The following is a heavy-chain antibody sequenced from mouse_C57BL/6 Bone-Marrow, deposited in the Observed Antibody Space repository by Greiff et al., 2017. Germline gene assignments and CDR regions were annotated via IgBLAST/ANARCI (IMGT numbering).Heavy chain of an antibody. CDR2: IDPSDSYT. Sequence: QVQLKQSGAELVLPGASVKLSCKASGYTFTSYWMHWVKQRPGQGLEWIGEIDPSDSYTYYNQKFKGKSTLTVDKSSSTDYKKLSSLTSEDSAVYDYAREIYYDYDGPYWYFGFVGTGTAITVSS. CDR3: AREIYYDYDGPYWYFGF. J-gene: IGHJ1*03. CDR1: GYTFTSYW. D-gene: IGHD2-4*01. V-gene: IGHV1-69*01.